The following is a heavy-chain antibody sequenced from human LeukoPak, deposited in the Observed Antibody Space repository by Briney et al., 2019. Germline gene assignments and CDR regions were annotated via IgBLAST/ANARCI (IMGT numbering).Heavy chain of an antibody. CDR1: GFTFSSYE. J-gene: IGHJ4*02. D-gene: IGHD2-2*01. Sequence: GGSLRLSCAASGFTFSSYEMNWVRQAPGKGLEWVSYISSSGSTIYYADSVKGRFTISSDNAKSSIYLQMNSLRADDTAVYYCARNPAKVFPAVYWGQGTLVTVSS. CDR2: ISSSGSTI. V-gene: IGHV3-48*03. CDR3: ARNPAKVFPAVY.